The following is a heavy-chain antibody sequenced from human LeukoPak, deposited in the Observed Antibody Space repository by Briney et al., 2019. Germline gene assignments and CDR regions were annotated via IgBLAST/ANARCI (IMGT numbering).Heavy chain of an antibody. CDR1: GFTFDDYA. V-gene: IGHV3-43D*04. Sequence: HPGGSLRLSCAASGFTFDDYAMHWVRQAPGKGLEWVSLINWDGSSTYYADSVKGRFTISRDNSKNSLYLQMNSLRAEDMALYYCAKDMQSGIAAAGIDYWGQGTLVTVSS. CDR2: INWDGSST. J-gene: IGHJ4*02. CDR3: AKDMQSGIAAAGIDY. D-gene: IGHD6-13*01.